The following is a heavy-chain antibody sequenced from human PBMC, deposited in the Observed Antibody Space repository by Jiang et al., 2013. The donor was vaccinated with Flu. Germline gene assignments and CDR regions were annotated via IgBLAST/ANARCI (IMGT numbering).Heavy chain of an antibody. CDR2: IHYTGRT. V-gene: IGHV4-59*01. CDR1: VGSITSYY. CDR3: ARGWGEGDFEY. J-gene: IGHJ4*02. Sequence: VKPSETLSLTCTCLYVGSITSYYWSWIRQPPGKGLEWIGYIHYTGRTYYNPSLKSRVTISVPTSKNQFSLNLSSVTAADTALYYCARGWGEGDFEYWGQGTLVTVSS. D-gene: IGHD3-10*01.